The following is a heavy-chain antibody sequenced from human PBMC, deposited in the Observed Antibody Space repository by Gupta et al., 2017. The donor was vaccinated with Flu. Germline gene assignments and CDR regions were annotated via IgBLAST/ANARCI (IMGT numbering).Heavy chain of an antibody. J-gene: IGHJ6*02. D-gene: IGHD3-16*01. CDR3: IRDKADTWGSAYDMDG. CDR2: IKSDGNMR. CDR1: GFTFRDYW. Sequence: EVQLVQSGGGLVQPGGSLRLSCAASGFTFRDYWMHWVRQVPGKGLVWVARIKSDGNMRNYADYVKDRFTISRDNAKNTLDLQMNSLRVEDTAVYDCIRDKADTWGSAYDMDGWGQGTTVTVSS. V-gene: IGHV3-74*01.